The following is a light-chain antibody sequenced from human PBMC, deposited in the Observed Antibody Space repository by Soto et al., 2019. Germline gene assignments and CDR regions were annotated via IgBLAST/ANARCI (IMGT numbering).Light chain of an antibody. CDR1: SSDVGGYNY. CDR3: SSYTSSSTAYV. Sequence: QSALTQPASVSGSPGQSITISCTGTSSDVGGYNYVSWYQQHPGKAPKLMIYDVSNRPSGVSNRFSGSKSGNTASLTISGLQAEDEADYDCSSYTSSSTAYVFGTGTKVTGL. CDR2: DVS. V-gene: IGLV2-14*01. J-gene: IGLJ1*01.